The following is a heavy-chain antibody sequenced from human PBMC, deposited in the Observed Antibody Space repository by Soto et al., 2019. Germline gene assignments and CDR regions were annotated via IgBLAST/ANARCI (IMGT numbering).Heavy chain of an antibody. J-gene: IGHJ6*02. CDR3: AKGGRAATPVYYYGMDV. V-gene: IGHV3-30*04. Sequence: GGSLRLSCAASGFTFSNYAMHWVRQAPGKGLEWVAVISYDGSNKYYADSVKGRFTISRDNSKNTLYLQMNSLRAEDTAVYYCAKGGRAATPVYYYGMDVWGQGTTVTVSS. CDR2: ISYDGSNK. CDR1: GFTFSNYA. D-gene: IGHD2-15*01.